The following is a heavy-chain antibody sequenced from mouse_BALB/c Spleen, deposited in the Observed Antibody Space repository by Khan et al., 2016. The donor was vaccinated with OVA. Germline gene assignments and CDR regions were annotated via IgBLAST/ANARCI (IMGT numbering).Heavy chain of an antibody. CDR3: ARPPYFSYTLDY. Sequence: QIPFVPSGPELKKPGETVKISCKASGYTFTNYGMNWVKQSPGKALKWMGWINTYTGEPTYADDFKGRFAFSLETSATTAYLQINNLKNEDTATYFCARPPYFSYTLDYWGQGTSVTVSS. J-gene: IGHJ4*01. D-gene: IGHD2-10*01. CDR1: GYTFTNYG. V-gene: IGHV9-3-1*01. CDR2: INTYTGEP.